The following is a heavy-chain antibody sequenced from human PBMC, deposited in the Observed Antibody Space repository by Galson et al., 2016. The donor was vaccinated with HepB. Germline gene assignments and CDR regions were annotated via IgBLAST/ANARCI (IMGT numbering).Heavy chain of an antibody. Sequence: SLRLSCAVSGFTFDDYGMTWVRQAPGKGLEWVPGINRSGDSTAYADPVKGRFTLYRDDAWNSLYLQRSSLRVEDTALYQCARGLVGSGMDVWGQGTTVTVSS. D-gene: IGHD3-10*01. CDR3: ARGLVGSGMDV. CDR2: INRSGDST. V-gene: IGHV3-20*01. J-gene: IGHJ6*02. CDR1: GFTFDDYG.